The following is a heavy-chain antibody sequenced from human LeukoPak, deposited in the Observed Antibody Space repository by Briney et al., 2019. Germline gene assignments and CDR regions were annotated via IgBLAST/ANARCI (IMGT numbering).Heavy chain of an antibody. CDR3: ARDKTQGYGMDV. Sequence: GGSLRLSCAASGFTFSSYAMSWVRQAPGKGLEWVSAISGSGGSTYYADSVKGRFTISRDNSKNTLYLQMNSLRAEDTAVYYCARDKTQGYGMDVWGQGTTVTVSS. CDR2: ISGSGGST. V-gene: IGHV3-23*01. J-gene: IGHJ6*02. CDR1: GFTFSSYA.